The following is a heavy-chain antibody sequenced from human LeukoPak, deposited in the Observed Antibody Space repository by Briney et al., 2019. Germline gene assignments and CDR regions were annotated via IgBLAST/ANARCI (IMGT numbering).Heavy chain of an antibody. Sequence: RPGVSLRLSCAASGFTFSSHGMHWVRQAPGKGLEWVAVISPDGSNKYYTDSVKGRFTLSRDNSKNMLYLQMNSLRAEDTAVYYCAKSHSSGWYQIDYWGQGTLVTVSS. V-gene: IGHV3-30*18. CDR1: GFTFSSHG. J-gene: IGHJ4*02. CDR3: AKSHSSGWYQIDY. CDR2: ISPDGSNK. D-gene: IGHD6-19*01.